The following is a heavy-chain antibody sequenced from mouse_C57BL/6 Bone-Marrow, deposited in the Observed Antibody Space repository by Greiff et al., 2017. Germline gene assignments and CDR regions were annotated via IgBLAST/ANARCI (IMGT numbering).Heavy chain of an antibody. Sequence: QVQLQQPGAELVMPGASVKLSCQASGYTFTSYWMHWVKQRPGQGLEWNGEIDPSDSYTTYNQKFKGKSTLTVDKSSSTAYMNHSSLTSEDSAVYYCAIFGYYVGYYSFDYWGQGTSVTVSS. CDR1: GYTFTSYW. J-gene: IGHJ4*01. V-gene: IGHV1-69*01. CDR3: AIFGYYVGYYSFDY. D-gene: IGHD2-3*01. CDR2: IDPSDSYT.